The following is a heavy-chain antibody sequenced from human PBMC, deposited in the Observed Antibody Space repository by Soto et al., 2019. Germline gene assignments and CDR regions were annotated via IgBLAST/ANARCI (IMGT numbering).Heavy chain of an antibody. CDR2: INHSGST. CDR1: GGSFSGYY. J-gene: IGHJ4*02. CDR3: ARGHYYDSSGYYEDY. Sequence: PSETLSLTCAVYGGSFSGYYWSWIRQPPGKGLEWIGEINHSGSTNYNPSLKSRVTISVDTSKNQFSLKLSSVTAADTAVYYCARGHYYDSSGYYEDYWGQGTLVTVSS. V-gene: IGHV4-34*01. D-gene: IGHD3-22*01.